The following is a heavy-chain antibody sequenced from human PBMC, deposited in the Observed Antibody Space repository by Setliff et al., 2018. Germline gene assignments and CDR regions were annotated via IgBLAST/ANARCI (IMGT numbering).Heavy chain of an antibody. V-gene: IGHV3-48*04. Sequence: GGSLRLSCAASGFTFSSYSMNWVRQAPGKGLEWVSYISSSSSTIYYADSVKGRFTISRGNAKNSLYLQMNSLRAEDTAVYYCAREGYSSGWLPDYWGQGTLVTVSS. CDR2: ISSSSSTI. CDR3: AREGYSSGWLPDY. CDR1: GFTFSSYS. D-gene: IGHD6-19*01. J-gene: IGHJ4*02.